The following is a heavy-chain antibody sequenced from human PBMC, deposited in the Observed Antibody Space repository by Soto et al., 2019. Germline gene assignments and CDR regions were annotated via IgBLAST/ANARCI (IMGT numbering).Heavy chain of an antibody. Sequence: GGSLRLSCAASGFTFDDYAMHWVRQAPGKGLEWVSGISWNSGSIGYADSVKGRFTISRDNAKNSLYLQMNSLRAEDTALYYCAKVAASTSTLSIIFDYWGQGTLVTVSS. CDR1: GFTFDDYA. D-gene: IGHD2-2*01. V-gene: IGHV3-9*01. CDR2: ISWNSGSI. CDR3: AKVAASTSTLSIIFDY. J-gene: IGHJ4*02.